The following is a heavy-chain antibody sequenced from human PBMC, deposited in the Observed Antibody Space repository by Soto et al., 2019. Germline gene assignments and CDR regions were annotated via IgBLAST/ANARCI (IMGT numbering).Heavy chain of an antibody. Sequence: QVQLVQSGAEEKKPGASVKVSCKASGYTFTSYAMHWVRQAPGQRLEWMGWINAGNGNTKYSQKFQVRVTITRDTAARTAYLEPSSLRSEDTAVYYCAMSIGVVTALDYWGPGTLVTVAS. CDR2: INAGNGNT. CDR1: GYTFTSYA. D-gene: IGHD2-21*02. V-gene: IGHV1-3*05. CDR3: AMSIGVVTALDY. J-gene: IGHJ4*02.